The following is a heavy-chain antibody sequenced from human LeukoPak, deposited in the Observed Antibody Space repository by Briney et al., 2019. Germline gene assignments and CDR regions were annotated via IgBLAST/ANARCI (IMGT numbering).Heavy chain of an antibody. J-gene: IGHJ6*03. CDR3: ARGPIVVVPAASDYYYYMDV. V-gene: IGHV1-46*01. Sequence: ASVKVSCKASGYTFPNYYIHWVRQAPGQGLDWMGIINPSGGSTSYAQNFQGRVTMTRDTSTSTVYMELSSLRSEDTAVYYCARGPIVVVPAASDYYYYMDVWGKGTTVTVSS. CDR1: GYTFPNYY. CDR2: INPSGGST. D-gene: IGHD2-2*01.